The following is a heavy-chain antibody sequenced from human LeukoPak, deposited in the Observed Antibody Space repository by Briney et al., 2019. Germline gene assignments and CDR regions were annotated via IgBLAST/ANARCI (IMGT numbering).Heavy chain of an antibody. Sequence: ASVKVSCKASGYTFTSYYMHWVRQAPGQGLEWMGWISAYNGNTNYAQKLQGRVTMTTDTSTSTAYMELRSLRSDDTAVYYCATYSYGDYVGNYWGQGTLVTVSS. J-gene: IGHJ4*02. D-gene: IGHD4-17*01. CDR1: GYTFTSYY. CDR3: ATYSYGDYVGNY. CDR2: ISAYNGNT. V-gene: IGHV1-18*04.